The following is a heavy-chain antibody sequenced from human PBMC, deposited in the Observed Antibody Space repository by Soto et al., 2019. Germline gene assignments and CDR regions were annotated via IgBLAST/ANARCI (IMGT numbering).Heavy chain of an antibody. CDR2: ISYDGSNK. V-gene: IGHV3-30-3*01. Sequence: PGGSLRLSCAASGFTFSSYAMHWVRQAPGKGLEWVAVISYDGSNKYYADSVKGRFTISRDNAKNSLYLQMNSLRAEDTAVYYCARGSLYYYDSSGYYDWGQGTLVTVSS. CDR3: ARGSLYYYDSSGYYD. CDR1: GFTFSSYA. J-gene: IGHJ4*02. D-gene: IGHD3-22*01.